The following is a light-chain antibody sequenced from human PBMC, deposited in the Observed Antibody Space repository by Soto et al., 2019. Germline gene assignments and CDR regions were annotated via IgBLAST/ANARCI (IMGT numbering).Light chain of an antibody. CDR1: QGIRND. V-gene: IGKV1-39*01. CDR3: QQSYSNTIT. CDR2: ATS. J-gene: IGKJ5*01. Sequence: DIHMTQSPSSLSASVGYIFTITCRASQGIRNDLGWYQKKPGKAPKRLIYATSSLQSGVPSRLSGSGYGTDFTITISSMQNEDFETYYCQQSYSNTITFGQGTRLEIK.